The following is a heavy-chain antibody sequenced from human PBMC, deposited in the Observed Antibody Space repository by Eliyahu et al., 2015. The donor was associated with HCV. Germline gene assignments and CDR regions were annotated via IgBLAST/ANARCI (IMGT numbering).Heavy chain of an antibody. V-gene: IGHV4-61*03. CDR1: GDSVNRNDYY. CDR3: ARDNGQVFGLVVVPGTWLDP. CDR2: VSFSGSA. J-gene: IGHJ5*02. Sequence: QVQLQQSGPGLVSPSETLSLTCTVSGDSVNRNDYYXTWIRQSPGRGLEWLGYVSFSGSATYNPSLKSRITISIDISKNHFSLTLTSLTAADTAVYYCARDNGQVFGLVVVPGTWLDPWGQGTLVTVSS. D-gene: IGHD3/OR15-3a*01.